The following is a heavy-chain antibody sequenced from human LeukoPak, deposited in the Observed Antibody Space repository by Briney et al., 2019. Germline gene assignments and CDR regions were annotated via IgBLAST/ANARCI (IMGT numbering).Heavy chain of an antibody. CDR1: GGSISSSSYY. CDR2: IYYSGST. V-gene: IGHV4-39*01. J-gene: IGHJ6*03. Sequence: PSETLSLTCTVSGGSISSSSYYWGWIRQPPGKGLEWIGSIYYSGSTYYNPSLKSRVTISVDTSKNQFSLKLSSVTAADTAVYYCARGSAISSYYYYYYMDVWGKGTTITVSS. D-gene: IGHD2-15*01. CDR3: ARGSAISSYYYYYYMDV.